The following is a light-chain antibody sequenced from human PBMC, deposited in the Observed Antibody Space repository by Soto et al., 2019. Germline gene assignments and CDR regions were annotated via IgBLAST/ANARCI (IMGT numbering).Light chain of an antibody. V-gene: IGLV2-14*01. CDR1: SSDVGGYNY. J-gene: IGLJ2*01. Sequence: QSVLTQPASVSGSPGQSITISCTGTSSDVGGYNYVSWYQQHPGKAPKLLIYGVNNRPSGVSNRCSGSKSGNTASLPISGLQAEDEADYYCSSYTRSSTVIVGGGTKLAV. CDR2: GVN. CDR3: SSYTRSSTVI.